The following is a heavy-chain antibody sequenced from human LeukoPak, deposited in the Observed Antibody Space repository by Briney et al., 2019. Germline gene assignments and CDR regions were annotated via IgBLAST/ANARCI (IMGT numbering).Heavy chain of an antibody. V-gene: IGHV3-21*01. CDR2: ISSSSSYI. J-gene: IGHJ5*02. Sequence: PGGSLRLSCAASGFTFSSYSMNWVRQAPGKGLEWVSSISSSSSYIYYADSVKGRFTISRDNAKNSLYLQMNSLRAEDTAVYYCARDVGFYGGNSGWFDPWGQGTLVTVSS. CDR3: ARDVGFYGGNSGWFDP. CDR1: GFTFSSYS. D-gene: IGHD4-23*01.